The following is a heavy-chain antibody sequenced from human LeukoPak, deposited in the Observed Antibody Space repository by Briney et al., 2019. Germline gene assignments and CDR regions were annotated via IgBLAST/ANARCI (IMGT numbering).Heavy chain of an antibody. CDR3: AKGVTTVRIYYHGMDV. J-gene: IGHJ6*02. CDR1: GFTFSSCA. CDR2: ISGSGDSR. D-gene: IGHD4-17*01. V-gene: IGHV3-23*01. Sequence: GGSLRLSCAASGFTFSSCAMSWVRQAPGKGLEWVSLISGSGDSRYYADSVKGRFTISRDNAKNTLWLQMNSLRAEDTAVYYCAKGVTTVRIYYHGMDVWGQGITVTVSS.